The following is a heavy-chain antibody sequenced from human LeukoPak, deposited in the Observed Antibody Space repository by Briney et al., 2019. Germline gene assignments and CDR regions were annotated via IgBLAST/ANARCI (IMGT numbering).Heavy chain of an antibody. Sequence: GGSLRLSCAASGFTFDDYATHWVRQAPGKGLEWVSGISWNSGSIGYADSVKGRFTISRDNAKNSLYLQMNSLRAEDMALYYCAKDMYSSGYDAFDIWGQGTMVTVSS. V-gene: IGHV3-9*03. D-gene: IGHD6-19*01. CDR2: ISWNSGSI. J-gene: IGHJ3*02. CDR3: AKDMYSSGYDAFDI. CDR1: GFTFDDYA.